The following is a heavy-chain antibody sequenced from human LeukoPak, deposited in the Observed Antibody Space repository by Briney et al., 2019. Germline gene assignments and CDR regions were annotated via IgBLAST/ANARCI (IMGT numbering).Heavy chain of an antibody. CDR1: GLTYSSSW. D-gene: IGHD5-18*01. J-gene: IGHJ4*02. V-gene: IGHV3-7*01. CDR2: IKDDGSDK. CDR3: ADLGYSD. Sequence: GGSLRLSCVASGLTYSSSWMTWARQAPGKGLEWVATIKDDGSDKYYVDSVKGRFSISRDNAKSPLYLQMNSLRLEDTAMYYCADLGYSDWGQGTLVTVSS.